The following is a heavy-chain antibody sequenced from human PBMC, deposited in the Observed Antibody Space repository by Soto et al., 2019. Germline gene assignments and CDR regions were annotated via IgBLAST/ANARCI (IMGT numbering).Heavy chain of an antibody. J-gene: IGHJ3*02. CDR3: AKEIVDAVVKGAFDI. CDR2: ISWNSGMI. D-gene: IGHD3-22*01. Sequence: LRLSCAASGFTFHDYAMHWVRQAPGKGLEWVSGISWNSGMIGYADSVKGRFTISRDNAKNSLYLQMNSLGAEDTALYHCAKEIVDAVVKGAFDIWGQGTMVTVSS. CDR1: GFTFHDYA. V-gene: IGHV3-9*01.